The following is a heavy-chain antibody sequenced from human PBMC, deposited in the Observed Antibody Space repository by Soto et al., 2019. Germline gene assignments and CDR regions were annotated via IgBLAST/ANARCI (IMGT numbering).Heavy chain of an antibody. Sequence: QVQLQETGPGLVKPSQTLSLTCTVSGYSISSGGYYWSWIRQFPGRGLEWIGYIFYDGRTGYNPSLKSRISISVDSSKSQFSLRLSTVTAADTAVYFCAREERSGYDVADYWGQGTLVTVSS. CDR2: IFYDGRT. V-gene: IGHV4-31*03. CDR3: AREERSGYDVADY. D-gene: IGHD3-3*01. CDR1: GYSISSGGYY. J-gene: IGHJ4*02.